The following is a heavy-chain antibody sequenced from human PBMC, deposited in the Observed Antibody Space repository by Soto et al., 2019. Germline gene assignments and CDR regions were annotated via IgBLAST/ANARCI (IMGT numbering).Heavy chain of an antibody. D-gene: IGHD2-21*02. V-gene: IGHV3-23*01. CDR1: GFRFSSYA. Sequence: GGSLRLSCAASGFRFSSYAISWVRQAPRKGLEWVSSISDGGVSTNYAASVRGRFTIARDRSKNTLYLHMISLRAEDTAVYYCAKGYWGAHWALDFCGQAALVTVCS. CDR2: ISDGGVST. CDR3: AKGYWGAHWALDF. J-gene: IGHJ4*02.